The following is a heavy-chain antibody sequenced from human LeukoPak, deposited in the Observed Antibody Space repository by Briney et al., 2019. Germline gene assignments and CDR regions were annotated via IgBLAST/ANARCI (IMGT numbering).Heavy chain of an antibody. J-gene: IGHJ4*02. CDR2: ISSSSSTI. D-gene: IGHD4-23*01. CDR1: GFTFSSYS. V-gene: IGHV3-48*01. CDR3: AKGIPRSGGAFDY. Sequence: PGGSLRLSCAASGFTFSSYSMNWVRQAPGKGLEWVSYISSSSSTIYYADSVKGRFTISRDNAKNSLYLQMNSLRAEDTAVYYCAKGIPRSGGAFDYWGQGTLVTVSS.